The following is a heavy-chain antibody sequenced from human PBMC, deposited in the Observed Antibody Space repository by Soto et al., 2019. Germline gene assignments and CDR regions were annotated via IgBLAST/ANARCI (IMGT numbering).Heavy chain of an antibody. D-gene: IGHD3-16*01. CDR3: AGEEKQLSRYGGDFDY. Sequence: QVQLQESGPGLVKPSETLSLTCSVSDGSVNTGNYYWSWIRQPPGKGLVGIGHIYYIATTNYNPALKSGESISVNTSKNQFSLKVTFVTAADSAVYFCAGEEKQLSRYGGDFDYWGQGILVTVSS. CDR2: IYYIATT. V-gene: IGHV4-61*01. CDR1: DGSVNTGNYY. J-gene: IGHJ4*02.